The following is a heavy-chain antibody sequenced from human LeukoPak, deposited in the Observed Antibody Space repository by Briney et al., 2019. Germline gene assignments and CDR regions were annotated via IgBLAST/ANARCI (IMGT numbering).Heavy chain of an antibody. CDR3: AKSVSAIVYYAMDV. J-gene: IGHJ6*02. D-gene: IGHD5/OR15-5a*01. Sequence: GGSLRLSCAASGFTFSNAWMSWVRQAPGRGLEWVSAITGSGSSTYYSVSVRGRFTISRDNSKNTLYLQMNSLRVEDTAVYYCAKSVSAIVYYAMDVWGQGTTVTVSS. V-gene: IGHV3-23*01. CDR1: GFTFSNAW. CDR2: ITGSGSST.